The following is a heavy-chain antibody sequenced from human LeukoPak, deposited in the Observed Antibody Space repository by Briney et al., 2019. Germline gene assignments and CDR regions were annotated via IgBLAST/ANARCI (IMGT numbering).Heavy chain of an antibody. D-gene: IGHD3-10*01. V-gene: IGHV5-51*01. Sequence: SGESLKISCKDSGYLFTSYWIAWVRQRPGKGLEWMGVIYPGDSDTRYSPSFQGRCTISADKSINTAYLLWSSLQPSDTATYYCARQDASGTYDAFDVWGQGTVVTV. CDR2: IYPGDSDT. CDR1: GYLFTSYW. CDR3: ARQDASGTYDAFDV. J-gene: IGHJ3*01.